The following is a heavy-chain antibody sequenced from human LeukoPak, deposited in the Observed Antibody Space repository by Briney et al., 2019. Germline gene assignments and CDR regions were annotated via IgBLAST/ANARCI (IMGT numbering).Heavy chain of an antibody. CDR2: IYYSGST. D-gene: IGHD1-1*01. CDR3: ARATKTGNLFWDYYYGMDV. V-gene: IGHV4-31*03. CDR1: GGSISSGGYY. Sequence: PSQTLSLTCTVSGGSISSGGYYWSWIRQHPGKGLEWIGYIYYSGSTYYNPSLKSRVTISVDTSKNQFSLKLSSVTAADTAVYYCARATKTGNLFWDYYYGMDVWGQGTTVTVSS. J-gene: IGHJ6*02.